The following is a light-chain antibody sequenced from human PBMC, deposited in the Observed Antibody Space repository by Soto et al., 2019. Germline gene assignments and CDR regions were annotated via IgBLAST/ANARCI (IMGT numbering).Light chain of an antibody. CDR3: QQYGSSPRT. J-gene: IGKJ5*01. CDR2: GAS. V-gene: IGKV3-20*01. CDR1: QSVSSSF. Sequence: EIVLTQSPCTLSLSPGERATLSCRASQSVSSSFLAWYQQKVGQAPRLLIYGASSRATGIPDRFSGSMSGTDFNLTISRLEPEDFAVYYCQQYGSSPRTFGQGTRLEIK.